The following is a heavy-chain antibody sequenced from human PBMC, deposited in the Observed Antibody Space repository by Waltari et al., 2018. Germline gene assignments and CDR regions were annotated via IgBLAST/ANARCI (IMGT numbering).Heavy chain of an antibody. CDR1: GGSISSYY. CDR3: AREWDLLWSASYYYYMDV. J-gene: IGHJ6*03. D-gene: IGHD3-3*01. V-gene: IGHV4-4*07. Sequence: QVQLQESGPGLVKPSETLSLTCTVSGGSISSYYWSWIRQPAGKGLEWIGRIYTSGSTNSNPSLKSRFTMSVETSKNQFSLKLSSVTAADTAVYYCAREWDLLWSASYYYYMDVWGKGTTVTVSS. CDR2: IYTSGST.